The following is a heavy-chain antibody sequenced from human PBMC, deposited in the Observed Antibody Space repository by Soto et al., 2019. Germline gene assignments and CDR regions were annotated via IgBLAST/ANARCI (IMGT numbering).Heavy chain of an antibody. Sequence: QVQLVQSGAEVKKHGASVKVSCKASGYTCTSYGISWVRQAPGQGLEWMGWISAYNGNTNYAQKLQGRVTMTTDTSTSTAYMELRSLRSDYTAVYYCARVSKTTPYFFSVHERGAFDYWGQGSLVTVSS. CDR3: ARVSKTTPYFFSVHERGAFDY. D-gene: IGHD2-15*01. CDR1: GYTCTSYG. CDR2: ISAYNGNT. J-gene: IGHJ4*02. V-gene: IGHV1-18*01.